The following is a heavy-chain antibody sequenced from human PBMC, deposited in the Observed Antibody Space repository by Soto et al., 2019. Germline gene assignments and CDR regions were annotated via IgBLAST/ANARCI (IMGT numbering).Heavy chain of an antibody. D-gene: IGHD2-2*01. CDR1: GFTFSSYG. CDR3: ANLGGGYCTSTDCPDY. Sequence: PGGSLRLSCAASGFTFSSYGMHWVRQAPGKGLEWVAVISYDDRNKYYADSVKGRFTISRDNSKNTLYLQMNSLRAEDTADYYCANLGGGYCTSTDCPDYWGQGTLVTVSS. CDR2: ISYDDRNK. J-gene: IGHJ4*02. V-gene: IGHV3-30*18.